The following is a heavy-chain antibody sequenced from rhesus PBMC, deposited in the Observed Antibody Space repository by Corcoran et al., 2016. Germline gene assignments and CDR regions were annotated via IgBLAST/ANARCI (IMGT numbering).Heavy chain of an antibody. Sequence: QVQLQESGPGLVKPSETLSLTCTVSGGSISDSYYWNWIRQPPGTGLEWIGNIKDVRGTTYHNPPLKSRVTISKDPSKNQFSLKLSSVTAADTAVYYCARGGADGAADYWGQGVLVTVSS. CDR2: IKDVRGTT. V-gene: IGHV4S7*01. CDR3: ARGGADGAADY. D-gene: IGHD2-33*01. CDR1: GGSISDSYY. J-gene: IGHJ4*01.